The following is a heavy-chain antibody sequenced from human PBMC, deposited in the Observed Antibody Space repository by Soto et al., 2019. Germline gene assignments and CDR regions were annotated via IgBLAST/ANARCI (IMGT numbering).Heavy chain of an antibody. CDR1: GFSLSNARMG. D-gene: IGHD1-26*01. V-gene: IGHV2-26*01. Sequence: QVTLKESGPVLVKPTETLTLTCTVSGFSLSNARMGVSWIRQPPGKALEWLAHIFSNDEKSYSTSLKSSLTISKDTSKGQVVLTMTNMEPVDTATYYCARHGRGVGDRPLDYWGQGTLVTVSS. CDR2: IFSNDEK. J-gene: IGHJ4*02. CDR3: ARHGRGVGDRPLDY.